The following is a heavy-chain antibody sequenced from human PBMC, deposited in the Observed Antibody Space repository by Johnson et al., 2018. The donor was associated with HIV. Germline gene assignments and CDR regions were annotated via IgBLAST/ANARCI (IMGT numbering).Heavy chain of an antibody. CDR2: IGHPGDK. Sequence: VQLVESGGGLVRPGGSLNPPCEASGFTLSSYDMHGVRQDTGKGLKWVPAIGHPGDKYYHGSVTGGSTISRENAKNTVYLQMNSLRADDTAMYYCARPLDWKDLSDALDIWGQGTMVSVSS. CDR1: GFTLSSYD. D-gene: IGHD1-1*01. J-gene: IGHJ3*02. V-gene: IGHV3-13*01. CDR3: ARPLDWKDLSDALDI.